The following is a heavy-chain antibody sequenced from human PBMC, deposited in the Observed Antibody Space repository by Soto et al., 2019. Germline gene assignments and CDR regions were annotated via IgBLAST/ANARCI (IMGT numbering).Heavy chain of an antibody. CDR3: ARQSPPVVTIFGVVIPTLFDH. CDR1: GGSISSSSYY. CDR2: IYYSGST. D-gene: IGHD3-3*01. Sequence: PSETLSLTCTVSGGSISSSSYYWGWIRQPPGKGLEWIGSIYYSGSTYYNPSLKSRVTISVDTSKNQFSLKLSSVTAADTAVYYCARQSPPVVTIFGVVIPTLFDHWGQGTLVTVSS. J-gene: IGHJ4*02. V-gene: IGHV4-39*01.